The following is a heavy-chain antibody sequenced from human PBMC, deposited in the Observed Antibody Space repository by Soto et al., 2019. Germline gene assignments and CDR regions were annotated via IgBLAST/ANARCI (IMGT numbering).Heavy chain of an antibody. J-gene: IGHJ4*02. V-gene: IGHV3-30*18. CDR3: AKDRRGAYGSGSYWALDY. CDR2: ISYDGSNK. CDR1: GFTFSSYG. D-gene: IGHD3-10*01. Sequence: GGSLRLSCAASGFTFSSYGMHWVRQAPGKGLEWVAVISYDGSNKYYADSVKGRFTISRDNSKNTLYLQMNSLRAEDTAVYYCAKDRRGAYGSGSYWALDYWGQGTLVTVSS.